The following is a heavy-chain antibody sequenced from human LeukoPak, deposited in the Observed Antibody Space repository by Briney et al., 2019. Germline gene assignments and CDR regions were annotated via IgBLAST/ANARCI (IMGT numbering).Heavy chain of an antibody. J-gene: IGHJ5*02. CDR3: AREAEVLLWFGDPLERHQNWFDP. CDR2: ISAYNGNT. V-gene: IGHV1-18*01. CDR1: GYTFTSYG. Sequence: ASVKVSCKASGYTFTSYGISWVRQAPGQGLEWMGWISAYNGNTNYAQKLQGRVTMTTDTSTSTAYMELRSLRSDDTAVYYCAREAEVLLWFGDPLERHQNWFDPWGQGTLVTVSS. D-gene: IGHD3-10*01.